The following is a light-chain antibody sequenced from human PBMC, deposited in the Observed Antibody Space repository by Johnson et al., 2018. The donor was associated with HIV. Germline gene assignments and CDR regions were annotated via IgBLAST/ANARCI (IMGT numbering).Light chain of an antibody. Sequence: QSVLTQPPSVSAAPGQKVTISCSGSSSNIGNNYVSWYQQVPGTAPNLLIYDNNKRPSGIPDRFSGSKSGTSATLGITGLQTGDEADYYCGTWDSSLRVGFFGTGTKVTVL. CDR3: GTWDSSLRVGF. CDR2: DNN. CDR1: SSNIGNNY. J-gene: IGLJ1*01. V-gene: IGLV1-51*01.